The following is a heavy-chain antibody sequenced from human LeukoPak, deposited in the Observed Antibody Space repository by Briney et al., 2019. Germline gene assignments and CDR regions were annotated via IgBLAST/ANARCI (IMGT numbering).Heavy chain of an antibody. J-gene: IGHJ3*02. V-gene: IGHV4-34*01. Sequence: SETLSLTCAVYGGSFSAYYWTWIRQSPGKGLEWIGEINHSGSTNSNPSLKSRVTISVDPSKNQFSLKLTSVTAADTAVYFCARTPNYYDSSGRKFAYDIWGQGLKVIVSS. CDR1: GGSFSAYY. CDR2: INHSGST. D-gene: IGHD3-22*01. CDR3: ARTPNYYDSSGRKFAYDI.